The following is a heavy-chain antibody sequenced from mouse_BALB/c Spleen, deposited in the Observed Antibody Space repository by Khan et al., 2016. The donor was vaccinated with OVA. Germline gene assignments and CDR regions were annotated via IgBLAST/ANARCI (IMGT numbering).Heavy chain of an antibody. J-gene: IGHJ4*01. CDR1: GYSITSNYA. V-gene: IGHV3-2*02. CDR3: ARGNYYGYAIDY. CDR2: ISYSGST. Sequence: EVQLQESGPGLVKPSQSLSLTCTVTGYSITSNYAWNWIRQFPGNKLEWMGYISYSGSTNYNPSLKSRISITRDTSKNQFFLQLNSGTTEDTATYYCARGNYYGYAIDYWGQGTSITVSS. D-gene: IGHD1-1*01.